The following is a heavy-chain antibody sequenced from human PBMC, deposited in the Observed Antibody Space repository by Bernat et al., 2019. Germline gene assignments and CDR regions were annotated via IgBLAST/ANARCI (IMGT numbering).Heavy chain of an antibody. CDR1: GYSFSSGYY. V-gene: IGHV4-38-2*02. Sequence: QVQLQESGPGLVKPSETLSLTCAVSGYSFSSGYYWGWIRQPPGKWLEWIGSLYHSGSTYYNPSLKSRVTISVGTSKNQFSLKLSSVTAADTAVYYCAREAALGYCSGGSCPFDYWGQGTLVTVSS. D-gene: IGHD2-15*01. CDR3: AREAALGYCSGGSCPFDY. J-gene: IGHJ4*02. CDR2: LYHSGST.